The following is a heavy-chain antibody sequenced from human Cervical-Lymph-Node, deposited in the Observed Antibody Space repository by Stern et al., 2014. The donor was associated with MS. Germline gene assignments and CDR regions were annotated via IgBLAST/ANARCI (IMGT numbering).Heavy chain of an antibody. V-gene: IGHV3-33*01. Sequence: VQLEESGGGVVQPGTSLRLSCAASGFTFNKYGMHWVRQAPGKGLEWVAVIWYDGSNEDYADSVKGRFTISRDTSKNTLYLQMNRLRAEDTAVYYCTRGDVQKYGDYWGQGTLVTVSS. CDR2: IWYDGSNE. J-gene: IGHJ4*02. CDR3: TRGDVQKYGDY. D-gene: IGHD2-21*01. CDR1: GFTFNKYG.